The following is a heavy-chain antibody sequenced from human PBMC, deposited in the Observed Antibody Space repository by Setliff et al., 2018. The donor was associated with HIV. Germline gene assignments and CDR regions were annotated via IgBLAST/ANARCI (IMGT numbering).Heavy chain of an antibody. CDR3: ARATWLVHPFPSYYFDY. J-gene: IGHJ4*02. V-gene: IGHV4-59*08. Sequence: PSETLSLTCTVSRDSINGHWWSWIRQPPGKGLEWTGSIHYSGITHYNPSLKSRLTMSVDTSKNQVSLKLTSVTAADTAVYYCARATWLVHPFPSYYFDYWGQGTLVTVSS. D-gene: IGHD6-19*01. CDR2: IHYSGIT. CDR1: RDSINGHW.